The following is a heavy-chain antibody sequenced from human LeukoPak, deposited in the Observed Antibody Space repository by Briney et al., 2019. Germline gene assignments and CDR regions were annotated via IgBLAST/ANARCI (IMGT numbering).Heavy chain of an antibody. Sequence: SETLSLTCSVSGGSINSDSSSSYFWAWIRQPPGKGLEWIGEINHSGSTNYNPSLKSRVTISVDTSKNQFSLKLSSVTAADTAVYYCAGGIAVAGIRGNTFPGYWGQGTLVTVSS. J-gene: IGHJ4*02. CDR1: GGSINSDSSSSYF. CDR3: AGGIAVAGIRGNTFPGY. V-gene: IGHV4-39*07. CDR2: INHSGST. D-gene: IGHD6-19*01.